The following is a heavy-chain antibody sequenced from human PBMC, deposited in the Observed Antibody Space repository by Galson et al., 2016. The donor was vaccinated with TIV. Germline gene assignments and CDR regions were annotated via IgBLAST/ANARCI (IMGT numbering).Heavy chain of an antibody. V-gene: IGHV1-69*13. D-gene: IGHD6-19*01. Sequence: SVKVSCQASGGNFSSDAINWVRQAPGQGLEWMGAIIPIVNKANYAQRLQGRVTITADESTNTAYMELTTLISDDTGVYYCARDKRSGSSGYYAHYGLDVWGQGTAVTVSS. J-gene: IGHJ6*02. CDR2: IIPIVNKA. CDR3: ARDKRSGSSGYYAHYGLDV. CDR1: GGNFSSDA.